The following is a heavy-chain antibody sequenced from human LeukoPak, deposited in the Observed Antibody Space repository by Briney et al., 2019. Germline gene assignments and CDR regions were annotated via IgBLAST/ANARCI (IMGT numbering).Heavy chain of an antibody. Sequence: PSETLSLTCAVYGGSFSGYYWSWIRQPPGKGLEWIGEINHSGSTTYNPSLKSRVTIPVDTSKNPCSLKLSSVTAADTAVYYCARAYRTNGVCYFGYYYYMDVWGKGTTVTVSS. CDR1: GGSFSGYY. J-gene: IGHJ6*03. CDR3: ARAYRTNGVCYFGYYYYMDV. D-gene: IGHD2-8*01. V-gene: IGHV4-34*01. CDR2: INHSGST.